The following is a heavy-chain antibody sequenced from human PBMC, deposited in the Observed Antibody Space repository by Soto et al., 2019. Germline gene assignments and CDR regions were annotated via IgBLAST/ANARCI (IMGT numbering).Heavy chain of an antibody. V-gene: IGHV3-23*01. CDR2: ISGNGGAT. CDR1: GLTFTTFA. D-gene: IGHD3-3*01. CDR3: APRLTIFDILKVSTWFDP. J-gene: IGHJ5*02. Sequence: EVHLLESGGGLVQPGGSLRLSCTASGLTFTTFAMSWVRQSPGKRLEWVSTISGNGGATFYADCVKGRFTISRDNSKKTLYLQMNGLSAEDTAVYYCAPRLTIFDILKVSTWFDPWGQGTLVTVSS.